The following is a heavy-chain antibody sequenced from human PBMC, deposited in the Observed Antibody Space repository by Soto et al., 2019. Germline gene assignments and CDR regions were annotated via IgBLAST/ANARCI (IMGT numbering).Heavy chain of an antibody. J-gene: IGHJ6*02. V-gene: IGHV1-18*01. Sequence: QVQLVQSGAEVRKPGASVKVSCKASGYTFSNYGLSWVRQAPGQGLEWMGWISDYNGNTHYAQKFQGRLIMTTDTPTRTGYVELRSLTSDDTAVYFCAREGYYSGSGTYSPPRYYGMDVWGQGTTVTVSS. D-gene: IGHD3-10*01. CDR2: ISDYNGNT. CDR3: AREGYYSGSGTYSPPRYYGMDV. CDR1: GYTFSNYG.